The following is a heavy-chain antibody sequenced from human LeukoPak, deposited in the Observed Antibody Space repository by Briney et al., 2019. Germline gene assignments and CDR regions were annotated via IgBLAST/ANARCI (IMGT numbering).Heavy chain of an antibody. V-gene: IGHV1-2*02. CDR1: GYTFTGYY. Sequence: ASVKVSCKASGYTFTGYYMHWVRQAPGQGFELMGWINPNTGDTSYAQKFQGRVTMTRDTTISAAFMELTRLTSDDTAVYYCASYPRYSSSPPFDYWGQGTLVTVSS. CDR2: INPNTGDT. J-gene: IGHJ4*02. D-gene: IGHD6-6*01. CDR3: ASYPRYSSSPPFDY.